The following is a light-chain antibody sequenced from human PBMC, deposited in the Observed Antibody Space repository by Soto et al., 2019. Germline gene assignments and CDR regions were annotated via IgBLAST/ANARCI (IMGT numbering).Light chain of an antibody. CDR2: NNN. Sequence: QSVLTQPPSASGTPRQRVTISCSGSTSNIGTNTVYWYQQLPGTAPKLLIYNNNQRPSGVPDRFSGSKSDTSASLAISGLQSEDETDYYCAGWDDSLNGPTWVFGGGTKLTVL. J-gene: IGLJ3*02. CDR1: TSNIGTNT. CDR3: AGWDDSLNGPTWV. V-gene: IGLV1-44*01.